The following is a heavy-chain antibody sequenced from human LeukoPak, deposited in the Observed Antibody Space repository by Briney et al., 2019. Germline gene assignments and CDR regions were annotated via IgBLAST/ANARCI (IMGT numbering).Heavy chain of an antibody. D-gene: IGHD3-22*01. CDR1: GFTVSSNY. CDR3: ASLGYYDSSGVDY. Sequence: PGGSLRLSCAASGFTVSSNYMSWVRQAPGKGLEWDSVIHRGGRTYYADSVKGKVTISRDNSKNTLYLKMNSLRAEDTAVYYCASLGYYDSSGVDYWGQGTLVTVSS. J-gene: IGHJ4*02. CDR2: IHRGGRT. V-gene: IGHV3-66*01.